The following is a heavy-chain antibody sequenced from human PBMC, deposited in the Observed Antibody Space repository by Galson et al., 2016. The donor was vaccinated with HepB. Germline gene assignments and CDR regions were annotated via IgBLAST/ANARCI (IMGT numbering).Heavy chain of an antibody. V-gene: IGHV3-74*01. CDR1: GFAFSSHW. CDR2: ISSDGTIS. J-gene: IGHJ5*02. CDR3: VRDHSVVPTTAYNWFDP. Sequence: SLRLSCAASGFAFSSHWMHWVRQDLGKGLVWVSRISSDGTISNYADSVKGRFTISGDNAKNTLYLQMNSLRAEDTAVYFCVRDHSVVPTTAYNWFDPWGRGTLVTVSS. D-gene: IGHD4-23*01.